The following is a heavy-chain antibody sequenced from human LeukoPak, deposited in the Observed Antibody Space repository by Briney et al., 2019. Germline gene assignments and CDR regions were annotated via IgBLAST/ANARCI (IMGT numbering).Heavy chain of an antibody. CDR3: ARDKYGGL. D-gene: IGHD3-16*01. CDR2: ISSTSTT. CDR1: GFSFSTYS. Sequence: GGSLRLSCAASGFSFSTYSMNRVRQAPGKGLEWVSYISSTSTTYYADSVKGRFTISRDNAKNSLYLQMNSLRDEDTAVYHCARDKYGGLWGQGTMVTVS. J-gene: IGHJ3*01. V-gene: IGHV3-48*02.